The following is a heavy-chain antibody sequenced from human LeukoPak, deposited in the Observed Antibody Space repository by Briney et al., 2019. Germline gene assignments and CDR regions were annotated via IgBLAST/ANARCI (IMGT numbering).Heavy chain of an antibody. V-gene: IGHV3-30*19. J-gene: IGHJ6*02. CDR1: GFTFSSYG. CDR3: ARDQVGYYDSSGSPYGMDV. CDR2: ISYDGSNK. D-gene: IGHD3-22*01. Sequence: GGSLRLSCAASGFTFSSYGMHWVRQAPGKGLEWVAVISYDGSNKYYADSVKGRFTISRDNSKNTLYLQMNSLRAEDTAVYYCARDQVGYYDSSGSPYGMDVWGQGTTVTVSS.